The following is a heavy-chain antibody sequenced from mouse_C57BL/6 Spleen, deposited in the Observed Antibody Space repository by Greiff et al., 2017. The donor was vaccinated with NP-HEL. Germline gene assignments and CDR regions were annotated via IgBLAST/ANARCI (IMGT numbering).Heavy chain of an antibody. Sequence: QVQLQQPGAELVKPGASVKLSCEASGYTFTSYWMQWVKQRPGQGLEWIGEIDPSDSYTNYNQKFKGKATLTVDTSSSTAYMQLSSLTSEDSAVYYCARPRPYYSNSYYFDYWGQGTTLTVSS. J-gene: IGHJ2*01. V-gene: IGHV1-50*01. D-gene: IGHD2-5*01. CDR1: GYTFTSYW. CDR2: IDPSDSYT. CDR3: ARPRPYYSNSYYFDY.